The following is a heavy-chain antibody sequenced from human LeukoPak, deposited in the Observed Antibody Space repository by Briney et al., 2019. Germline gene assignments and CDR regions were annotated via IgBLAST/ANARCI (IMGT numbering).Heavy chain of an antibody. J-gene: IGHJ4*02. CDR3: AKYRYYGSRNYEVNFDY. V-gene: IGHV3-23*01. CDR2: ISGSGGST. CDR1: GFTFSSYA. Sequence: GRSLRLSCAASGFTFSSYAMHWVRQAPGKGLEWVSAISGSGGSTYYADSVKGRFTISRDNSKNTLYLQMNSLRAEDTAVYYCAKYRYYGSRNYEVNFDYWGQGTLVTVSS. D-gene: IGHD3-10*01.